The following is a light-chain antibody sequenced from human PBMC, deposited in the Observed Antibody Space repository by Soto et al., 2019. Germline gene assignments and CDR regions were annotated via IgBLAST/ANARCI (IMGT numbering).Light chain of an antibody. V-gene: IGKV3-20*01. J-gene: IGKJ3*01. CDR3: QQYGRSPFT. CDR1: QSVSSSY. CDR2: GAS. Sequence: EIVLTQSPGTLSLSPGERATLSCRASQSVSSSYLAWYQQKPGQAPRLLIYGASSRATGIPGRFSGSGSGTDFTLTISRLVPEDFAVYYCQQYGRSPFTFGHGTKVDIK.